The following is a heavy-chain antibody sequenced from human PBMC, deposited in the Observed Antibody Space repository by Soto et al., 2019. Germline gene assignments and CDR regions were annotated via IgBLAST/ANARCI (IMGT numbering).Heavy chain of an antibody. CDR1: GYTFTRYG. CDR3: AREGGGSWRDLQYFDY. D-gene: IGHD3-16*01. J-gene: IGHJ4*02. Sequence: ASVKVSCKASGYTFTRYGISWVRQAPGQGLEWMGWISGYDGNTYYAQNLQGRVTMTTDTSTNTAYMELRSLRSDDTAVYYCAREGGGSWRDLQYFDYWGQGTLVTVSS. CDR2: ISGYDGNT. V-gene: IGHV1-18*01.